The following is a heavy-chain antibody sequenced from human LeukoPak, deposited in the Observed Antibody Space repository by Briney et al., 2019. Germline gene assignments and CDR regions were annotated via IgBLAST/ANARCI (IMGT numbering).Heavy chain of an antibody. CDR1: GGSISTSDYY. CDR2: IHYSGGT. V-gene: IGHV4-39*01. Sequence: PSETLSLTCTVSGGSISTSDYYWGWIRQPPGKGLEWIASIHYSGGTHFNPSLKSRVTISVDTSRNEFSLKVTSVTAADTAVYYCARSCGSTSCSDGDWFDPWGQGTLVTVSS. CDR3: ARSCGSTSCSDGDWFDP. D-gene: IGHD2-2*01. J-gene: IGHJ5*02.